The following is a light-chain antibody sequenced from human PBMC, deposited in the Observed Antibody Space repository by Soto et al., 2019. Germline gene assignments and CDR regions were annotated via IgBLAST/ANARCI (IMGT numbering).Light chain of an antibody. CDR2: NND. J-gene: IGLJ2*01. V-gene: IGLV1-44*01. CDR3: AAWDDRLSGVV. CDR1: SSNIGVNT. Sequence: QAVVTQPPSSSGTPGQRVTISCSGSSSNIGVNTVNWYQQFPGTAPKLLLRNNDQRPSGVPDRFSGSKSGTSASLAISALQSEDEADYYCAAWDDRLSGVVIGGGTKLTVL.